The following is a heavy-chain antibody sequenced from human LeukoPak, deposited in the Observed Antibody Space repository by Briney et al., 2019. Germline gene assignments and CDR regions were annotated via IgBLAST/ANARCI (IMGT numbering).Heavy chain of an antibody. D-gene: IGHD3-22*01. CDR2: ISLSSTYI. Sequence: PGGSLRLSCAASGFIFSSYIMNWVRQAPGKGLEWVSSISLSSTYIYYADSVKGRFTISRDNARNSLYLQMNSLRAEDTAVYYCARVDDSNTPGLEYWGQGTLVTVSS. J-gene: IGHJ4*02. V-gene: IGHV3-21*04. CDR1: GFIFSSYI. CDR3: ARVDDSNTPGLEY.